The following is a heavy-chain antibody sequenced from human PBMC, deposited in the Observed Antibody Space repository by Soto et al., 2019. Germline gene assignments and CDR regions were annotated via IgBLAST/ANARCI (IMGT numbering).Heavy chain of an antibody. CDR1: GFTFDDHG. CDR2: ITWNGATT. CDR3: ARDGGGVVAVDAFDV. V-gene: IGHV3-20*04. J-gene: IGHJ3*01. D-gene: IGHD3-22*01. Sequence: EVQLVESGGGVVRPGGSLRLSCAASGFTFDDHGMTWVRQAPGKGLEWVSGITWNGATTGYADSVKGRFTISRDNAKNSLYLQMNSLRVEDTALYYCARDGGGVVAVDAFDVWGQGTMVTVSS.